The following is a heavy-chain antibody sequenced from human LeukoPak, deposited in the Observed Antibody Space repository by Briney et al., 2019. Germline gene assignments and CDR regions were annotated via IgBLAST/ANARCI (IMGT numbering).Heavy chain of an antibody. CDR3: AREKVATMNFDY. J-gene: IGHJ4*02. Sequence: ASVKVSCKASGYTFTHYIINWVRQAPGQGLEWMGGIIPIFGTANYAQKFQGRVTITADESTSTAYMELSSLRSEDTAVYYCAREKVATMNFDYWGQGTLVTVSS. CDR1: GYTFTHYI. CDR2: IIPIFGTA. D-gene: IGHD5-12*01. V-gene: IGHV1-69*13.